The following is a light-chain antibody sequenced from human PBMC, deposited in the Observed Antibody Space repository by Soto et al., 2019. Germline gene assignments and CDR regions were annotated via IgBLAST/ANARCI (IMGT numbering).Light chain of an antibody. CDR2: KAS. CDR1: QTISSW. CDR3: QQYHIYSGT. V-gene: IGKV1-5*03. Sequence: DIQMTQSPSTLSGSVGDRVTITCRASQTISSWLAWYQQKPGKAPKLLIYKASSLESGVPSRFSGSGSGTEFTLTINSLQPDDFATYYCQQYHIYSGTFGQGTKVDIK. J-gene: IGKJ1*01.